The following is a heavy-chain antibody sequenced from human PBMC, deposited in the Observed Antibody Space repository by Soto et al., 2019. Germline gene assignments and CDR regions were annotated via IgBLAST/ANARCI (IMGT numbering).Heavy chain of an antibody. J-gene: IGHJ6*02. V-gene: IGHV4-59*01. CDR3: ARGWTVVGGYYFRAYYYYGMDV. Sequence: SETLSLTCTVSGGSISSYYWSWIRQPPGKGLEWIGYIYYSGSTNYNPSLKSRVTISVDTSKNQFSLKLSSVTAADTAVYYCARGWTVVGGYYFRAYYYYGMDVWGQGTTVTVSS. D-gene: IGHD1-26*01. CDR1: GGSISSYY. CDR2: IYYSGST.